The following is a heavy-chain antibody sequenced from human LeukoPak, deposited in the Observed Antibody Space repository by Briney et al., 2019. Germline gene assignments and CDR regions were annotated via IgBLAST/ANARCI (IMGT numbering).Heavy chain of an antibody. Sequence: SETLSLTCTVSGGSISSHYWSRIRQPAGKGLEWIGRIYTNGNTNYNPSLKSRVTMSVDTSKNQFSLKLRSVTAADTAVYYCAREATGWEPLRTYFDYWGQGTLVTVSS. D-gene: IGHD1-26*01. V-gene: IGHV4-4*07. CDR1: GGSISSHY. CDR2: IYTNGNT. CDR3: AREATGWEPLRTYFDY. J-gene: IGHJ4*02.